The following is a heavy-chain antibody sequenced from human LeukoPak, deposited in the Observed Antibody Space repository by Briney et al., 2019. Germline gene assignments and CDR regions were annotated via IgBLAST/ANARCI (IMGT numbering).Heavy chain of an antibody. J-gene: IGHJ4*02. V-gene: IGHV3-23*01. D-gene: IGHD3-22*01. CDR3: ARDQAYDSSDY. CDR2: VSGSGAST. CDR1: GFTFSSYT. Sequence: GGSLRLSCAASGFTFSSYTMSWVRQAPGEGLEWVSTVSGSGASTYCSDSVKGRFTISRDNSKSTLYLQMDSLSAEDTAVYYCARDQAYDSSDYWGQGTLVTVS.